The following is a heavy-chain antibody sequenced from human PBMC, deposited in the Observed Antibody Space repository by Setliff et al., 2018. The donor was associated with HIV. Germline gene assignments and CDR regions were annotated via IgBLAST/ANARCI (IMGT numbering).Heavy chain of an antibody. V-gene: IGHV1-69-2*01. Sequence: CKASGYTFTDYYMHWVQQAPGKGLEWMGRVDPEDGETIYAEKFQGRVTITADTSTDTAYMELSSLRSEDTAVYYCATAPTMKVVYSGFWGQGTLVTVSS. CDR1: GYTFTDYY. J-gene: IGHJ4*02. CDR3: ATAPTMKVVYSGF. D-gene: IGHD3-22*01. CDR2: VDPEDGET.